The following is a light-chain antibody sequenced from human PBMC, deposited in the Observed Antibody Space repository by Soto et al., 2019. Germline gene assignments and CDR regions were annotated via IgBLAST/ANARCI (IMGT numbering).Light chain of an antibody. CDR1: QSINRF. J-gene: IGKJ1*01. Sequence: DLQMTQSPSSLSASVGDRVTITCRASQSINRFINWYQQKAWKAPKVLIYAASSLQNWVPSRFSGSGSGTDFTLTIISLQPEDFATYFCQQSYTIPWTFGQGTKVEIK. CDR3: QQSYTIPWT. CDR2: AAS. V-gene: IGKV1-39*01.